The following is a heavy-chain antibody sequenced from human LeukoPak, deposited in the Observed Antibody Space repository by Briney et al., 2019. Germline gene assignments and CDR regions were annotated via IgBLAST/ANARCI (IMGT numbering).Heavy chain of an antibody. V-gene: IGHV1-18*01. D-gene: IGHD2-2*02. CDR2: ISAYNGNT. CDR1: GYTFTSYG. CDR3: ASTYCSSTSCYNYYMDV. Sequence: ASVKVSCKASGYTFTSYGISWVRQAPGQGLEWMGWISAYNGNTNYAQKLQGRVTMTTDTSTSTAYMELRSLRSDGTAVYYCASTYCSSTSCYNYYMDVWGKGTTVTVSS. J-gene: IGHJ6*03.